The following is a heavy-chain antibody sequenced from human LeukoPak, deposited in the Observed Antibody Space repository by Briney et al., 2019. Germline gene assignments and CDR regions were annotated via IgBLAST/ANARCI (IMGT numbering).Heavy chain of an antibody. V-gene: IGHV4-4*02. J-gene: IGHJ5*02. CDR3: ARSPSGSSSRWFDP. CDR1: GGAISSYNW. CDR2: IYHSGTT. Sequence: PSETLSLTCAVSGGAISSYNWWSWVRPSPGKGLEWIGEIYHSGTTNYNPSLKSRVTISVDNSKNQISLKLSSVTAADTAVYYCARSPSGSSSRWFDPWGQGTLVTVSS. D-gene: IGHD1-26*01.